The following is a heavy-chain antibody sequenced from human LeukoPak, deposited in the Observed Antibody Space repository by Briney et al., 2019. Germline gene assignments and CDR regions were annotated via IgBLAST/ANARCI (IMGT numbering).Heavy chain of an antibody. CDR2: IYYSGST. Sequence: SETLSLTCTVSGGSISSYYWSWIRQPPGKGLEWIGYIYYSGSTNYNPSLKSRVTISVDTSKNQFSLKLSSVTAADTAVYYCARDRFGCSSTSCFFDYWGQGTLVTVSS. CDR3: ARDRFGCSSTSCFFDY. CDR1: GGSISSYY. V-gene: IGHV4-59*12. D-gene: IGHD2-2*01. J-gene: IGHJ4*02.